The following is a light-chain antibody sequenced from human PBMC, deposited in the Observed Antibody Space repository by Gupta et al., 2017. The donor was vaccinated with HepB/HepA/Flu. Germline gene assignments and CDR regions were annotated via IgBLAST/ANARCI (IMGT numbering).Light chain of an antibody. CDR1: QSVRSN. J-gene: IGKJ1*01. CDR2: GAS. V-gene: IGKV3-15*01. Sequence: EIVMTQSPATLSVSPGERATLSCRASQSVRSNLAWYQQKPGQAPRLLIYGASTRHTGIPARFSGSGFGTDFSLTIDSRQSEDFAVYYCQQHKNWPPWTFGQGTKVEIK. CDR3: QQHKNWPPWT.